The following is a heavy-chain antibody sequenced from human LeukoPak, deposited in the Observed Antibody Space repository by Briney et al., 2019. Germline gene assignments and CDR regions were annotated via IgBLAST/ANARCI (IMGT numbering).Heavy chain of an antibody. D-gene: IGHD1-26*01. V-gene: IGHV3-21*01. J-gene: IGHJ6*02. CDR3: ARWEQDYYYYGMDV. Sequence: PGGSLRLSCAASGFTFSSYSMNWVRQAPWKGLEWVSSISSSSSYIYYADSVKGRFTISRNNAKNSLYLQMNSLRAEDTAVYYCARWEQDYYYYGMDVWGQGTTVTVSS. CDR1: GFTFSSYS. CDR2: ISSSSSYI.